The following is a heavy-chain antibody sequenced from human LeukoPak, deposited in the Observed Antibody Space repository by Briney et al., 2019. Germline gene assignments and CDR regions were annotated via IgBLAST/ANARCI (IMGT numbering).Heavy chain of an antibody. Sequence: SETLSLTCTVSGDSINAYYWGWIRQPPGKGLEWIGYIYFSGTTKYNPSLESRVTISVDTSKNQFSLKLSSVTAADTAVYYCARRRAVGGSNGHYNWFDPWGQGILVTVSS. CDR1: GDSINAYY. D-gene: IGHD3-16*01. CDR2: IYFSGTT. J-gene: IGHJ5*02. CDR3: ARRRAVGGSNGHYNWFDP. V-gene: IGHV4-59*08.